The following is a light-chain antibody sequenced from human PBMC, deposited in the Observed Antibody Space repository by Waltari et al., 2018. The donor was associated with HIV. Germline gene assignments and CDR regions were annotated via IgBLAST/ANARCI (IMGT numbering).Light chain of an antibody. CDR1: SSDVGSYNL. J-gene: IGLJ2*01. CDR3: CSYAGSSTFVV. CDR2: DVS. V-gene: IGLV2-23*02. Sequence: QSALPQPASVSGSPGQSITIPCPGTSSDVGSYNLVSWYQQHPGKPPKLMIYDVSKRPSGVSNRFSGSKSGNTASLTISGLQAEDEADYYCCSYAGSSTFVVFGGGTKLTVL.